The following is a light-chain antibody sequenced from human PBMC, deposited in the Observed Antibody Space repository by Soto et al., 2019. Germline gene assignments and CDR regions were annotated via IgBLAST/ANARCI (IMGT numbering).Light chain of an antibody. CDR2: DVS. V-gene: IGLV2-14*01. CDR1: SSDVGGYNY. Sequence: QSALTQPASVSGSPGQSITISCTGTSSDVGGYNYVSWYQQNPGKAPKIMIYDVSNRPSGVSNRFSGSKSGNTASLTISGRQAEDEADYYCSSYTSSLYVFGTGTKVTVL. CDR3: SSYTSSLYV. J-gene: IGLJ1*01.